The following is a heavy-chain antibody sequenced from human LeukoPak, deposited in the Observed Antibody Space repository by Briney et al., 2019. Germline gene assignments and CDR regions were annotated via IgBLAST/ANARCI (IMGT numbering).Heavy chain of an antibody. CDR1: GFTFSNFA. Sequence: GGSLRLSCAASGFTFSNFAMMWVRQAPGTGLQWVSTITGYGATFYADSVRGRFTIFRDTSMNTLFLQMNSLGAEGTAVYYCAKTEAPAAIRAGSDYWGQGTLVTVSS. CDR2: ITGYGAT. CDR3: AKTEAPAAIRAGSDY. J-gene: IGHJ4*02. V-gene: IGHV3-23*01. D-gene: IGHD2-2*02.